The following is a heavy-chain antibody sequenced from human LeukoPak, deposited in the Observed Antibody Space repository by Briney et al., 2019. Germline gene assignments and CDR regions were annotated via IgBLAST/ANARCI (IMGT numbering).Heavy chain of an antibody. CDR3: ARQSNGRSSPLDY. Sequence: GESLKISCKGSGYRFTSYWIAWVRQMPGKGLEWMGIIYPGDSETRYSPSFQGQVTISADKSINTAYLQWSSLKASDTAMYYCARQSNGRSSPLDYWGQGTLVTVSS. CDR2: IYPGDSET. V-gene: IGHV5-51*01. CDR1: GYRFTSYW. J-gene: IGHJ4*02. D-gene: IGHD2-15*01.